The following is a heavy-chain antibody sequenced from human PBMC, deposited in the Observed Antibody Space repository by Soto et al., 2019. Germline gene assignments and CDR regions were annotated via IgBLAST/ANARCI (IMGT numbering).Heavy chain of an antibody. CDR1: GFTVRNYA. CDR3: ARVMGAPAAFDI. J-gene: IGHJ3*02. Sequence: GGSLRLSCAASGFTVRNYAMHWVRQAPGKGLEWVAVIWHDGTNKYYGDSVKGRFTISRDNSKNSLYLQMNSLRAEDTAVYYCARVMGAPAAFDIWGQGTMVTVSS. D-gene: IGHD2-8*01. V-gene: IGHV3-33*01. CDR2: IWHDGTNK.